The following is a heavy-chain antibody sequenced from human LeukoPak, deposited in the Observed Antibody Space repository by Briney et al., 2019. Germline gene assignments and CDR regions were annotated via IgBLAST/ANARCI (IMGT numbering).Heavy chain of an antibody. D-gene: IGHD3-22*01. CDR2: FDPEDGET. Sequence: ASVKVSCKVSGYTLTELSMHWVRQAPGTGLEWMGGFDPEDGETIYAQKFQGRVTMTEDTSTDTAYMELRSLRSDDTAVYYCARDLGYYDSSGYYHRDVDYWGQGTLVTVSS. CDR1: GYTLTELS. V-gene: IGHV1-24*01. CDR3: ARDLGYYDSSGYYHRDVDY. J-gene: IGHJ4*02.